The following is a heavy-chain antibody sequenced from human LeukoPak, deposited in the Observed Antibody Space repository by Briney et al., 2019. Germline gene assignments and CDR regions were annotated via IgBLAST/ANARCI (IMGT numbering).Heavy chain of an antibody. CDR3: AKDGRIYDFWSGYLDEGYMDV. CDR1: GFTFSSYG. J-gene: IGHJ6*03. Sequence: GGSLRLSCAASGFTFSSYGMHWVRQAPGKGLEWVAFIRYDGSKKYYADSVKGRLTISRDNSKNTLYLQMNSLRAEDTAVYYCAKDGRIYDFWSGYLDEGYMDVWGKGTTVTVSS. V-gene: IGHV3-30*02. CDR2: IRYDGSKK. D-gene: IGHD3-3*01.